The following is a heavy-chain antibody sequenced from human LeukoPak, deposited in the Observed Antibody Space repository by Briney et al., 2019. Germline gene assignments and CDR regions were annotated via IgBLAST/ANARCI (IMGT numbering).Heavy chain of an antibody. CDR2: INPNSGGT. V-gene: IGHV1-2*02. D-gene: IGHD3-22*01. Sequence: ASVKVSCKASGYTFTGYYMHWVRQAPGQELEWMGWINPNSGGTNYAQKFQGRVTMTRDTSVSTAYMELSRLRSDDTAVYYCARDGTYYYDSSGPDFDYWGQGTLVTVSS. J-gene: IGHJ4*02. CDR3: ARDGTYYYDSSGPDFDY. CDR1: GYTFTGYY.